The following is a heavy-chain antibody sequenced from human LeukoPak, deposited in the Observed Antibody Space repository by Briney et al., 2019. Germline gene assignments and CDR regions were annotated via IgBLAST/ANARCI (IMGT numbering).Heavy chain of an antibody. V-gene: IGHV4-38-2*02. CDR2: IYHSGST. J-gene: IGHJ4*02. CDR1: GYSISSGYY. Sequence: PSETLSLTCTVSGYSISSGYYWGWIRQPPGKGLEWIGSIYHSGSTYYNPSLKSRVTISVDTSKNQFSLKLSSVTAADTAVYYCARGITMVRGPAPHDYWGQGTLVTVSS. CDR3: ARGITMVRGPAPHDY. D-gene: IGHD3-10*01.